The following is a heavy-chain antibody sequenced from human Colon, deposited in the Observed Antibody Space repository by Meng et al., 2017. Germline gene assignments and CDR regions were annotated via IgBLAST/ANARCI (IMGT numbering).Heavy chain of an antibody. D-gene: IGHD4-17*01. CDR1: GDSITDYY. J-gene: IGHJ4*02. CDR2: IHTSEGT. CDR3: ARNKGGGDYGDQF. V-gene: IGHV4-4*07. Sequence: QGHVRESGPERRKPWEPLTLPCTISGDSITDYYMGWIRQAPGQGLEWLGRIHTSEGTSYSPSLKRRVTMSLDTSKIQSALRLSYVTAADTAVYYCARNKGGGDYGDQFWGQGTLVTVSS.